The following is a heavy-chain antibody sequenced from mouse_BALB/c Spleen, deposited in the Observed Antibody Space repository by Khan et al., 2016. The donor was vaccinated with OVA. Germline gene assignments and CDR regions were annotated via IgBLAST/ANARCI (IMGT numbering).Heavy chain of an antibody. V-gene: IGHV14-3*02. CDR1: GFNIKDTY. Sequence: VQLQQSGAELVKPGASVKLSCTASGFNIKDTYMYWVKQRPEQGLEWLGRIDPANGNTKYDPKFQGKHTITADTSSNTAYLQLRSLTSEDTAVYYYARSNWAYWGQGTLYTVSA. CDR3: ARSNWAY. J-gene: IGHJ3*01. CDR2: IDPANGNT. D-gene: IGHD4-1*01.